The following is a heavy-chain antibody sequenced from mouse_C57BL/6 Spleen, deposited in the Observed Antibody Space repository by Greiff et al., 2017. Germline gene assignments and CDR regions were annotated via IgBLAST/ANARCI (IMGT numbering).Heavy chain of an antibody. CDR3: ARPTTVVGGAMDY. J-gene: IGHJ4*01. D-gene: IGHD1-1*01. CDR2: ISSGSSTI. Sequence: EVQRVESGGGLVKPGGSLKLSCAASGFTFSDYGMHWVRQAPEKGLEWVAYISSGSSTIYYADTVKGRFTISRDNAKNTLFLQMTSLRSEDTAMYYCARPTTVVGGAMDYWGQGTSVTVSS. CDR1: GFTFSDYG. V-gene: IGHV5-17*01.